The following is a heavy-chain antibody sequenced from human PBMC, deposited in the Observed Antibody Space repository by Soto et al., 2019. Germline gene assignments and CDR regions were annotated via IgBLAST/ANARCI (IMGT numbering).Heavy chain of an antibody. CDR3: DRERPDGARLDP. CDR2: IYHSGST. Sequence: SETLSLTCTVSGDSISSRSYYWSWIRQPPGKGLEWIGYIYHSGSTYYNPSLKSRVTISVDTSKNQFSLKLSSVTAADTAVYYCDRERPDGARLDPWGQGTLVTVSS. CDR1: GDSISSRSYY. D-gene: IGHD6-6*01. J-gene: IGHJ5*02. V-gene: IGHV4-30-4*01.